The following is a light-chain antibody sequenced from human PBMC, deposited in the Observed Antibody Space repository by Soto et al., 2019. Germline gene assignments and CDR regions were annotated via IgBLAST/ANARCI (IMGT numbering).Light chain of an antibody. V-gene: IGKV1-5*01. CDR3: QLYDTYSCT. J-gene: IGKJ1*01. Sequence: DIQMTQSPSTLSASKGDRVTITCRASQNIGSWLAWYQQKPGKAPKLLIYDASTLESGAPSRFSGFGSGTEFILTISGLQPDDFATYYCQLYDTYSCTFGQGTKVDIK. CDR2: DAS. CDR1: QNIGSW.